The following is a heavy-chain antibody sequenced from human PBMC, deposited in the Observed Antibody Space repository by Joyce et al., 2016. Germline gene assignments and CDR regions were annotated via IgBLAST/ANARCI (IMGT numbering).Heavy chain of an antibody. V-gene: IGHV1-69*01. CDR1: GGSFNRYT. D-gene: IGHD1-7*01. Sequence: VQSQVQLVQSGAEVKVSCKASGGSFNRYTINWVRQAPGQGLEWMGGSIPLSGTSNYAQKFQDRVTITADGLTSTVYMELFSLRSDDTAVYFCARGGGAPGTAARLDYWGQGTLVIVSS. CDR3: ARGGGAPGTAARLDY. J-gene: IGHJ4*02. CDR2: SIPLSGTS.